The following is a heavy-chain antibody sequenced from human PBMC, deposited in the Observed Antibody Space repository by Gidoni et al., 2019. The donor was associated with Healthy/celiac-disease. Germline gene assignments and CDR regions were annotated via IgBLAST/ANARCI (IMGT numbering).Heavy chain of an antibody. Sequence: QVQLVESGGGVVQPGRSLRLSCAASGFTFSSYGMHWVRQAPGKGLGWVAVIWYDGSNKYYADSVKGRFTISRDNSKNTLYLQMNSLRAEDTAVYYCARGDMAPYYFDYWGQGTLVTVSS. CDR2: IWYDGSNK. V-gene: IGHV3-33*01. J-gene: IGHJ4*02. CDR1: GFTFSSYG. D-gene: IGHD3-9*01. CDR3: ARGDMAPYYFDY.